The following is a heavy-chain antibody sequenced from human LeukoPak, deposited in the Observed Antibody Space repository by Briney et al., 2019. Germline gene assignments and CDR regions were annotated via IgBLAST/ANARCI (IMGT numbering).Heavy chain of an antibody. J-gene: IGHJ4*02. V-gene: IGHV1-2*02. CDR2: INPNSGGT. CDR3: ARGRVPATAIPIDY. CDR1: GYTFTGYY. D-gene: IGHD2-2*02. Sequence: GASVKVSCKASGYTFTGYYMHWVRQAPGQGLEWMGWINPNSGGTNYAQKFQGRVTMTRDTSISTAYMELSSLRSEDTTVYYCARGRVPATAIPIDYWGQGTLVTVSS.